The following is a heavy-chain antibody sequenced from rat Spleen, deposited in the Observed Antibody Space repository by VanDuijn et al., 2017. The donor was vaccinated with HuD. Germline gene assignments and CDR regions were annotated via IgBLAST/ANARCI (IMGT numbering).Heavy chain of an antibody. Sequence: EVQLQESGPGPVKPSQSLSLTCSVTGYSITNNYWGWIRKFPGNKMEWIGHITYSGSTNDNPSLRSRISITRDTSKNQFFLQLNSVTTEDTAIYFCVRYTAAFSFDYWGQGVMVTVSP. CDR3: VRYTAAFSFDY. V-gene: IGHV3-1*01. CDR1: GYSITNNY. J-gene: IGHJ2*01. D-gene: IGHD1-2*01. CDR2: ITYSGST.